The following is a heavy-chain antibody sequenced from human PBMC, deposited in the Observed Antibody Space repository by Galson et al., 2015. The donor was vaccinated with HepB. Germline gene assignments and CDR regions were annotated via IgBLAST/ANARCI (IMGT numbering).Heavy chain of an antibody. V-gene: IGHV4-39*01. CDR1: GGSISSSSYY. J-gene: IGHJ3*02. CDR2: IHYSGST. Sequence: ETLSLTCTVSGGSISSSSYYWGWIRQPPGKGLEWIGSIHYSGSTYYNPSLKNRVTISVDTSKNQFSLKLSSVTAADTAVYYCANNYDSSGYYYEGGAFDIWGQGTMVTVSS. CDR3: ANNYDSSGYYYEGGAFDI. D-gene: IGHD3-22*01.